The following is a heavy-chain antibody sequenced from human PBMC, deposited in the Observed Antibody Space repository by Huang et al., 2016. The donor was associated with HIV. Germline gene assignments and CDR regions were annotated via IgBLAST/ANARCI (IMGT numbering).Heavy chain of an antibody. CDR2: ISDDGSNK. V-gene: IGHV3-30*18. D-gene: IGHD1-26*01. J-gene: IGHJ4*02. CDR1: GFSLSTYG. CDR3: AKDGADEEWDIDY. Sequence: VQLVESGGGVVQPGRSLRLACAASGFSLSTYGLHWVRQAPGKGVEWVAVISDDGSNKYYAHSVNGRFTISRDTSENKVYLQMNSLRHEDTAVYYCAKDGADEEWDIDYWGQGTLVTVSS.